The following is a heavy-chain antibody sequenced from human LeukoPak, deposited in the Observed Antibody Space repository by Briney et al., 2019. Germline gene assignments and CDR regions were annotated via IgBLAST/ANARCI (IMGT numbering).Heavy chain of an antibody. CDR2: IHSSGDS. CDR1: GGSISGTGLY. D-gene: IGHD2-15*01. CDR3: EKDSHLDV. V-gene: IGHV4-39*01. Sequence: SETLSLTCTVSGGSISGTGLYWGWIRQLPGKGLEWIGNIHSSGDSFCNPSLKSRVTISVDTSKNQFSLKLSSVTAADTAVYYCEKDSHLDVWGQGTTVTVSS. J-gene: IGHJ6*02.